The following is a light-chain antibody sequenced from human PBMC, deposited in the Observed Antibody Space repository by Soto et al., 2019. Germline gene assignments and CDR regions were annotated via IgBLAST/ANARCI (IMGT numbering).Light chain of an antibody. CDR2: DVS. J-gene: IGLJ2*01. Sequence: QSALTQPASVSGSPGQSITISCTGTSSDVGGYNYVSWYQQHPGKAPKLMIYDVSNRPSGVSNRFSGSKSGNTASLTISGLQAEDEAEYSCSSYTSSSPVVFGGGTQLTVL. CDR1: SSDVGGYNY. V-gene: IGLV2-14*01. CDR3: SSYTSSSPVV.